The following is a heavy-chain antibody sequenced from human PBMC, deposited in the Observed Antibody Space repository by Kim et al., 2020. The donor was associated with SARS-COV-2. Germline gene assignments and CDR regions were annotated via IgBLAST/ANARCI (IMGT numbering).Heavy chain of an antibody. V-gene: IGHV3-21*01. CDR1: GFTFSSYS. Sequence: GGSLRLSCAASGFTFSSYSMNWVRQAPGKGLEWVSSISSSSSYIYYADSVKGRFTISRDNAKNSLYLQMNSLRADDTAVYYCARDLTVTDTVGYYYYYGMDVWGQGTTVTVSS. J-gene: IGHJ6*02. CDR2: ISSSSSYI. D-gene: IGHD4-17*01. CDR3: ARDLTVTDTVGYYYYYGMDV.